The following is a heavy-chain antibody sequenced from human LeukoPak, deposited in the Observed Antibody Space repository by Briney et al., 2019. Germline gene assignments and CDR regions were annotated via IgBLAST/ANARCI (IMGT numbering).Heavy chain of an antibody. CDR3: AREPEGFWSGGWFDP. CDR2: INSDGSST. CDR1: GFTFSSYW. V-gene: IGHV3-74*01. J-gene: IGHJ5*02. D-gene: IGHD3-3*01. Sequence: PGGSLRLSCAASGFTFSSYWMHWVRQAPGKGLLWVSRINSDGSSTSYADSVKGRFTISRDNAKNTLYLQMNSLRAEDTAVYYCAREPEGFWSGGWFDPWGQGTLVTVSS.